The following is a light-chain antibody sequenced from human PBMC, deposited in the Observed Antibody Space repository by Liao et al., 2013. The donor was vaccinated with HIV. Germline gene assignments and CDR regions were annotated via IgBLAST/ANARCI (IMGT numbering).Light chain of an antibody. Sequence: SYELTQPPSASVAPGKTARITCGGTNIGSKSVHWYQQKPGQAPVLVIYYDSDRPSGIPERFSGSNSGNTATLTISRVEAGDEADYYCQVWDSSSDHKGVFGGGTKLTVL. J-gene: IGLJ3*02. V-gene: IGLV3-21*01. CDR2: YDS. CDR3: QVWDSSSDHKGV. CDR1: NIGSKS.